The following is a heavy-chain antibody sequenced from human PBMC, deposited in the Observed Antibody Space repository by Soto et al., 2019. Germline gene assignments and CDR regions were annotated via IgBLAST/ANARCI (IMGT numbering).Heavy chain of an antibody. Sequence: LRVSCGASGFSFSSYAISWVRQAPGKGLDWVSVISGSGGITYSADSVKGRFTISRDNSKNILYLQMNSLRAEDTAVYYCAKGITDTGGYYYYSMDVWGQGTAVTVSS. J-gene: IGHJ6*02. CDR2: ISGSGGIT. D-gene: IGHD3-16*01. CDR1: GFSFSSYA. CDR3: AKGITDTGGYYYYSMDV. V-gene: IGHV3-23*01.